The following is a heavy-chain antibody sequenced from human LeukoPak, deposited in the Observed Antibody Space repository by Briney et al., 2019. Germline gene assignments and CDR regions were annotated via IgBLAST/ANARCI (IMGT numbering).Heavy chain of an antibody. J-gene: IGHJ4*02. CDR3: ARDGYGSGSYFAFDY. CDR1: GYTFTSYY. D-gene: IGHD3-10*01. Sequence: ASVKVSCKASGYTFTSYYMHWVRQAPGQGLEWMGIINPSGGSTSYAQKFQGRVTMTRDTSTSTVYMELSSLRSEDTAVYYCARDGYGSGSYFAFDYWGQGTLVTVSS. CDR2: INPSGGST. V-gene: IGHV1-46*01.